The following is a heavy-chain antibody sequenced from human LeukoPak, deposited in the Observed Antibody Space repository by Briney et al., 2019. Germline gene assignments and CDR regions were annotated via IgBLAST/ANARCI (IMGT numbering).Heavy chain of an antibody. CDR2: ISGSGDYT. CDR3: AKVTSPYYDILTGYLRGYYYYYMDV. J-gene: IGHJ6*03. D-gene: IGHD3-9*01. V-gene: IGHV3-23*01. CDR1: GFTFSSYS. Sequence: GGSLRLSCAASGFTFSSYSMNWVRQAPGKGLEWVSAISGSGDYTSYADSVKGRFTISRDNSKNTLYLQMNSLRAEDTAVYYCAKVTSPYYDILTGYLRGYYYYYMDVWGKGTSVTVSS.